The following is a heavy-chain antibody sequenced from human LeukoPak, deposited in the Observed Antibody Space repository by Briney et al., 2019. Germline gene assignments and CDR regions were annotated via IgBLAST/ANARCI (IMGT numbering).Heavy chain of an antibody. V-gene: IGHV3-30*18. CDR1: GFTFSSYG. J-gene: IGHJ4*02. CDR3: AKDHATVPLD. Sequence: GRSLRLSCAASGFTFSSYGMHWVRQAPGKGLEWVAVISYDGSNKYYADSVKGRFTISRDNSKNTLYLQMNSLRAEDTAVYYCAKDHATVPLDWGQGTLVTVS. D-gene: IGHD4-11*01. CDR2: ISYDGSNK.